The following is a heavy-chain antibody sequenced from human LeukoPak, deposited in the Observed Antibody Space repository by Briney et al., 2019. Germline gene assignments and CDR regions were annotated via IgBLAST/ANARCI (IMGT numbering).Heavy chain of an antibody. V-gene: IGHV1-46*01. D-gene: IGHD3-10*01. CDR1: GYTFTSYY. J-gene: IGHJ6*03. CDR2: INPSGGST. Sequence: ASVKVSCKASGYTFTSYYIHWVRQAPGQGLEWMGLINPSGGSTNYAQKFQGRVTMTRDTSTSTVYMELSSLRSEDTAVYSCARAPRITMVRGGQWYYYMDVWGKGTTVTISS. CDR3: ARAPRITMVRGGQWYYYMDV.